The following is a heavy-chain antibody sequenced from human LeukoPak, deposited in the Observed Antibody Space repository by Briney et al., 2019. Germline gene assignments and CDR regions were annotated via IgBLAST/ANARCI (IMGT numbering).Heavy chain of an antibody. D-gene: IGHD3-16*01. CDR1: GFTFSYYN. CDR3: ARFGGDWGY. Sequence: TGGSLRLSCAASGFTFSYYNMNWVRQAPGKGLEWVSYISSGSSTVHYADSVKGRFTISRDNAKDSLYLQMNSLRAEDTAMYYCARFGGDWGYWGQGTLVTVSS. CDR2: ISSGSSTV. V-gene: IGHV3-48*01. J-gene: IGHJ4*02.